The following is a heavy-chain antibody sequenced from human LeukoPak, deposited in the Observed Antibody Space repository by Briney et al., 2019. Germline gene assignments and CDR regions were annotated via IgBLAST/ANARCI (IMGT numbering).Heavy chain of an antibody. CDR3: ATHRVGSGSYYNLFDY. Sequence: GGSLRLSCAASGFTVSSNYMSWVRQAPGKGLEWVSVIYSGGSTYYADSVKGRFTISRDNSKNTLYLQMNSLRAEDTAVYYCATHRVGSGSYYNLFDYWGQGTLVTVSS. V-gene: IGHV3-66*01. CDR2: IYSGGST. CDR1: GFTVSSNY. D-gene: IGHD3-10*01. J-gene: IGHJ4*02.